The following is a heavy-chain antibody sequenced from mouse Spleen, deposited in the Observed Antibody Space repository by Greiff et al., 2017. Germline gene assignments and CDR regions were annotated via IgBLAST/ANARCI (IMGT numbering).Heavy chain of an antibody. CDR2: IRNKANGYTT. CDR1: GFTFTDYY. Sequence: EVMLVESGGGLVQPGGSLRLSCATSGFTFTDYYMSWVRQPPGKALEWLGFIRNKANGYTTEYSASVKGRFTISRDNSQSILYLQMNTLRAEDSATYYCARDRLYGLARYWYFDVWGAGTTVTVSS. CDR3: ARDRLYGLARYWYFDV. D-gene: IGHD2-2*01. V-gene: IGHV7-3*02. J-gene: IGHJ1*01.